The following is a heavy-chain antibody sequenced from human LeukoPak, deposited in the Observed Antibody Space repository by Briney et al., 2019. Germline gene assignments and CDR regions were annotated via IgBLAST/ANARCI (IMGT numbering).Heavy chain of an antibody. CDR2: ISGEGVTI. D-gene: IGHD2/OR15-2a*01. V-gene: IGHV3-23*01. J-gene: IGHJ4*02. CDR1: GLSLSNYA. Sequence: GGSLRLSCATSGLSLSNYAISWVRQAPGKGLEWVSAISGEGVTIYYADSVKGRFTISRDNSKNTLYLQMNSLTAEDTDVYYCGPGEDSTTNAYDYWGQGTLVTVSS. CDR3: GPGEDSTTNAYDY.